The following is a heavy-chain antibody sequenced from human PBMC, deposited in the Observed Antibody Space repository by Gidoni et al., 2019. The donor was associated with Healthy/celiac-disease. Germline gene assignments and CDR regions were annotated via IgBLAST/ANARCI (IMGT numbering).Heavy chain of an antibody. CDR2: IKSKTDGGTT. D-gene: IGHD1-7*01. Sequence: EVQLVESGGGLVKPGGSLSLSCAASGFTFSNAWMSWVRQAPGKGLEWVGRIKSKTDGGTTDYAAPVKGRFTISRDDSKNTLYLQMNSLKTEDTAVYYCTTVITGTTRYFDYWGQGTLVTVSS. CDR3: TTVITGTTRYFDY. CDR1: GFTFSNAW. V-gene: IGHV3-15*01. J-gene: IGHJ4*02.